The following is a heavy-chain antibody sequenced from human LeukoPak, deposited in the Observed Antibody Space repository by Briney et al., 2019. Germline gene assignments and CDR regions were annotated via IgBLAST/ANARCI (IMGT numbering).Heavy chain of an antibody. CDR2: ISYDGSNK. CDR3: ARSSGWYTL. V-gene: IGHV3-30-3*01. Sequence: GGSLRLSCAASGFTFSSYAMHWVRQAPGKGLEWVAVISYDGSNKYYADSVKGRFTISRDNSKNTLYLQMNSLRAEDTAVYYCARSSGWYTLWGQGTLVTVSS. J-gene: IGHJ4*02. D-gene: IGHD6-19*01. CDR1: GFTFSSYA.